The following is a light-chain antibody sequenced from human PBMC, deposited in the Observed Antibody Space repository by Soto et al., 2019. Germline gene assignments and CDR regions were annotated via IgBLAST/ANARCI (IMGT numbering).Light chain of an antibody. CDR3: QQRNDWPRNS. V-gene: IGKV3-11*01. CDR1: QSIANY. J-gene: IGKJ5*01. CDR2: GAS. Sequence: EVVLTQSPGTLSLSPGERATLSCRASQSIANYVAWYHQRPGQAPRLVIYGASNRATDIPARFSGSGSGTDFTLTISSVEADDFGVYYCQQRNDWPRNSFGKGTRLEIK.